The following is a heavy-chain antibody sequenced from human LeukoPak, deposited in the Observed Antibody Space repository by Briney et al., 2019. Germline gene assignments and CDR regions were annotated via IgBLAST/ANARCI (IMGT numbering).Heavy chain of an antibody. J-gene: IGHJ6*02. Sequence: GGSLRLSCAASGFTFDDYAMHWVRQAPGKGLEWVSLISGDGGSTYYADSVKGRFTISRDNSKNSLYLQMNSLRTEDTALYYCAKDIHTISPTLYYGMDVWGQGTMVTVSS. V-gene: IGHV3-43*02. CDR1: GFTFDDYA. D-gene: IGHD3-3*01. CDR2: ISGDGGST. CDR3: AKDIHTISPTLYYGMDV.